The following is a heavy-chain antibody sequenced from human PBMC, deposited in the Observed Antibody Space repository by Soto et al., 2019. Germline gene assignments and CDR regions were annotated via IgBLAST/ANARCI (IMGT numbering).Heavy chain of an antibody. Sequence: SETLSLTCTVSGGGSISSSSYFCGWIRQPPGKGLEWIGSINHRGSVYYNPSLKSRVTVSVDTTKNQFSLKLTSVTAADTAVYLCARHPSNFWFDPWGQGTLVTVSS. CDR3: ARHPSNFWFDP. D-gene: IGHD4-4*01. CDR2: INHRGSV. V-gene: IGHV4-39*01. CDR1: GGGSISSSSYF. J-gene: IGHJ5*02.